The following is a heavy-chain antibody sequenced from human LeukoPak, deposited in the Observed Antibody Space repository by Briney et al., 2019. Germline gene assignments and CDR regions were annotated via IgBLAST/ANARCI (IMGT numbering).Heavy chain of an antibody. J-gene: IGHJ4*02. Sequence: SETLSFTCSVSNASIISSSYYWGWIRQPPGKGLEWIGSIYYRGRTYYNPSLKIRVTISADTSKNQFSLNLNSVTASDTAVYYCARQKILDDNYDSSGYYVDQWGQGSLVTVSS. CDR1: NASIISSSYY. CDR2: IYYRGRT. CDR3: ARQKILDDNYDSSGYYVDQ. V-gene: IGHV4-39*01. D-gene: IGHD3-22*01.